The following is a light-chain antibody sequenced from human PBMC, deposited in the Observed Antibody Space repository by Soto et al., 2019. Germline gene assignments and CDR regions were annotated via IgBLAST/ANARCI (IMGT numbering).Light chain of an antibody. CDR1: TGDVGAYNF. V-gene: IGLV2-11*01. CDR3: CSYAGSFSWV. J-gene: IGLJ3*02. CDR2: DAS. Sequence: QSALTQPRSVSGSPGQSVTISCTGITGDVGAYNFVSWYQHHPGKAPKLMIYDASKRPSGVPDRFSASKSGNTASLTISGLQAEDEADYYCCSYAGSFSWVFGGGTKLTVL.